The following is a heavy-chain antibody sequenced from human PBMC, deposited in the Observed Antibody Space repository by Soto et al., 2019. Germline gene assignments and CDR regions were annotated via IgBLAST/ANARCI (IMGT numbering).Heavy chain of an antibody. CDR2: IKQDGSEK. CDR1: GFTFNTYW. V-gene: IGHV3-7*01. CDR3: ARARVPSGTGCYNY. Sequence: GGSLSLSCAASGFTFNTYWMSWVRQAPGKGLEWVANIKQDGSEKHYVDSVRGRFTISRDNAENSLYLQMNSLRPEDTAVYYCARARVPSGTGCYNYWGQGALVTVSS. J-gene: IGHJ4*02. D-gene: IGHD2-2*01.